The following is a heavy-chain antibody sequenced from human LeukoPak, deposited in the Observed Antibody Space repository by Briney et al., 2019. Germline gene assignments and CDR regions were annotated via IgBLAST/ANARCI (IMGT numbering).Heavy chain of an antibody. CDR2: ISGSGGST. CDR1: GFTFSSYA. D-gene: IGHD2-15*01. Sequence: QPGGSLRLSCAASGFTFSSYAMSWVRQAPGKGLEWVSAISGSGGSTYYADSVKGRFTISRDNSKNTLYLQMNSLRAEDTAVYYCAKGPGYCSGGSCYYFDYWGQGTLVTVSS. J-gene: IGHJ4*02. CDR3: AKGPGYCSGGSCYYFDY. V-gene: IGHV3-23*01.